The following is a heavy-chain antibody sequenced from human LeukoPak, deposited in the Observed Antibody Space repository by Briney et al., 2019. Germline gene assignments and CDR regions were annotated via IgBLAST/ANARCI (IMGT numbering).Heavy chain of an antibody. CDR1: GFSISDYY. V-gene: IGHV3-11*04. CDR3: ARDLNGDYAGMDV. Sequence: GGSLRLSCEASGFSISDYYMSWIRQAPGKGLEWVAYISHTGASEFHADPAKGRFAISRDNAQNSVYLQMNSLRAEDTAVYYCARDLNGDYAGMDVWGQGTTVTVSS. J-gene: IGHJ6*02. CDR2: ISHTGASE. D-gene: IGHD4-17*01.